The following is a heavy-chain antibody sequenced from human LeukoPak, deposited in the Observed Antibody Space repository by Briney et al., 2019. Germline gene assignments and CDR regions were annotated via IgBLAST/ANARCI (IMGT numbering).Heavy chain of an antibody. CDR3: AKNLGHYDSSGFLFDY. J-gene: IGHJ4*02. V-gene: IGHV3-30*02. CDR2: IRYNGFNE. Sequence: GGSLRLSCAASGFTFSAYAMHWVRQAPGTGLDWVAFIRYNGFNEYYADSVKGRFTISRDNSKNTVYLQMNSLRAEDTAVYYCAKNLGHYDSSGFLFDYWGQGALVTVSS. D-gene: IGHD3-22*01. CDR1: GFTFSAYA.